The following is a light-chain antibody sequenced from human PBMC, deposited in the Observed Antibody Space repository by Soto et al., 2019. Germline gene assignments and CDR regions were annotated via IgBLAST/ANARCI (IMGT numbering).Light chain of an antibody. Sequence: DIVLTQFPATLSLSPGERATLSCRASQSINTYLAWYQKKPGQPPRLLISDASNRATGTPDRFRGSGSGTDFTLNISSLEAEDFAVYYCQQRSDWPQLTFGGGTKVEIK. CDR2: DAS. CDR1: QSINTY. V-gene: IGKV3-11*01. CDR3: QQRSDWPQLT. J-gene: IGKJ4*01.